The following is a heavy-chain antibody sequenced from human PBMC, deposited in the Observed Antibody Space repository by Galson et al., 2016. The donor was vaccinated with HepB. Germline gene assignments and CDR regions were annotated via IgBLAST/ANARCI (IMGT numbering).Heavy chain of an antibody. CDR3: ATSFKDIYYYGLDV. J-gene: IGHJ6*02. Sequence: SETLSLTCSVSGGSITTRDYYWAWVRQTPGKGLEWIGSMHYSGSTYYTPSLKSRVTISGDTSKNHFSLSLSSVTAADTAIYYCATSFKDIYYYGLDVWGQGTTVTVSS. V-gene: IGHV4-39*02. CDR2: MHYSGST. CDR1: GGSITTRDYY.